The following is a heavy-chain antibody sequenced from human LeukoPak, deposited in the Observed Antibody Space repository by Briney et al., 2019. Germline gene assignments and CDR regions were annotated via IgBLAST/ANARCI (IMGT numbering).Heavy chain of an antibody. Sequence: GGSLRLSCAASGFSFTNSWMNWVRQAPGKGLEWVANIKQDGSEQYYVDSVRGRFTISRDNAKNSLYLQMNSLRAEDTAVYYCARLRYYGMDVWGQGTTVTVSS. CDR2: IKQDGSEQ. CDR1: GFSFTNSW. V-gene: IGHV3-7*01. J-gene: IGHJ6*02. CDR3: ARLRYYGMDV.